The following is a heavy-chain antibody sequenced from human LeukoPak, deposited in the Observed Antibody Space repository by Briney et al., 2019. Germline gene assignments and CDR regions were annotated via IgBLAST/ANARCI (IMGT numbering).Heavy chain of an antibody. Sequence: SVKVSCKASGGTFSSYAISWVRQAPGLGLEWMGRIIPILGIANYAQKFQGRVTITADKSTSTAYMELSSLRSEDTAVYYCARDPGGGNRRAGIYWGQGTLVTVSS. V-gene: IGHV1-69*04. J-gene: IGHJ4*02. D-gene: IGHD4-23*01. CDR3: ARDPGGGNRRAGIY. CDR1: GGTFSSYA. CDR2: IIPILGIA.